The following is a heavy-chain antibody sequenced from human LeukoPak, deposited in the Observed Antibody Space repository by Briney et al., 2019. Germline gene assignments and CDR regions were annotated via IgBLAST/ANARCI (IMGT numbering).Heavy chain of an antibody. CDR2: IGSSGGST. V-gene: IGHV3-23*01. J-gene: IGHJ3*01. CDR3: VKDIQLST. CDR1: GFTFSSYA. D-gene: IGHD5-24*01. Sequence: GGSLRLSCAASGFTFSSYAMHWVRQAPGKGLEWVSLIGSSGGSTYYADSVKGRFTISRDNSNHTLSLQMNSLRVEDTAIYYCVKDIQLSTWGLGTMVTVSS.